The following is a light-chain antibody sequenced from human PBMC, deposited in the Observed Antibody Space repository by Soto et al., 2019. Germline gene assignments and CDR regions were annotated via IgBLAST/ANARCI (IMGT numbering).Light chain of an antibody. J-gene: IGKJ1*01. V-gene: IGKV1-5*03. Sequence: DIQMTQSPSTLSASVVDRVTITFRASQSISSWLAWYQQKPGKAPKLLIYKASSLESGVPSRFSGSGSGTDFTLTISRLEPEDFAVYYCQQYGSSPAFGQGTKVDIK. CDR1: QSISSW. CDR2: KAS. CDR3: QQYGSSPA.